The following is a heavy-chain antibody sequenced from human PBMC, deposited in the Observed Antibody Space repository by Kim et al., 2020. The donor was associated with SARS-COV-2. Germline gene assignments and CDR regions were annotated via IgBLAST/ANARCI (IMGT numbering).Heavy chain of an antibody. D-gene: IGHD2-2*01. CDR3: GNLEYRRLGGMDV. V-gene: IGHV4-59*01. Sequence: YNPSLIGRVTISVDMSKNQFSLRLNCVTAADTAVYYCGNLEYRRLGGMDVWGQGTTVTVSS. J-gene: IGHJ6*02.